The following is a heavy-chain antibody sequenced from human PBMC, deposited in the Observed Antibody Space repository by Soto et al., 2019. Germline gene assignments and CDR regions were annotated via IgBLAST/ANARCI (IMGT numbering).Heavy chain of an antibody. V-gene: IGHV3-23*01. CDR1: GFTFSSYA. CDR2: ISGSGGST. CDR3: AKDRGAIFGVGHFDY. D-gene: IGHD3-3*01. Sequence: EVQLLESGGGLVQPGGSLRLSCAASGFTFSSYAMSWVRQAPGKGLEWVSAISGSGGSTYYADSVEGRFTISRDNSKNTLYLQMNSLRDEDTAVYYCAKDRGAIFGVGHFDYWGQGTLVTVSS. J-gene: IGHJ4*02.